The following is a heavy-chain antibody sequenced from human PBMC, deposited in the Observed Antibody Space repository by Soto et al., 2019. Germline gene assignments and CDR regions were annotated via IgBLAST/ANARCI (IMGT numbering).Heavy chain of an antibody. Sequence: QVQLQESGPGLVKPSETLSLTCTVSGGSISSYYWSWIRQPPGKGLEWIGYIYYSGSTNYNPSLTSRVTISVATSTNQFSPKLSSVTAADTAVYYCATGEARVAMPSGYWRQGTLVTVSS. J-gene: IGHJ4*02. V-gene: IGHV4-59*01. CDR2: IYYSGST. CDR3: ATGEARVAMPSGY. CDR1: GGSISSYY. D-gene: IGHD2-2*01.